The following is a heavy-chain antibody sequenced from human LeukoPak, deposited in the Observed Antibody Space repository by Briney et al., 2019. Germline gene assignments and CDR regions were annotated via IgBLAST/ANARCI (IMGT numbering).Heavy chain of an antibody. CDR2: IYYSGST. J-gene: IGHJ4*02. CDR3: ARENDSGSGSYQPDY. D-gene: IGHD3-10*01. Sequence: SETLSLTCTVSGGSISSGDYYWTWIRQPPGKGLEWIGFIYYSGSTYYNPSLKGRVTISVDTSKNQFSLKLSSVTAADTAVYYCARENDSGSGSYQPDYWGQGTLVTVSS. CDR1: GGSISSGDYY. V-gene: IGHV4-30-4*01.